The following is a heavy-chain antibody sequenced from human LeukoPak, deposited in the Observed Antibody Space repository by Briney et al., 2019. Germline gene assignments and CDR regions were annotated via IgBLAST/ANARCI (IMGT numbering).Heavy chain of an antibody. J-gene: IGHJ4*02. CDR3: ARDRLRGNYYDSSGYYYLDY. CDR2: IIPIFGTA. D-gene: IGHD3-22*01. V-gene: IGHV1-69*05. Sequence: ASVKVPCKASGGTFSSYAISWVRQAPGQGLEWMGGIIPIFGTANYAQKFQGRVTITTDESTSTAYMELSGLRSEDTAVYYCARDRLRGNYYDSSGYYYLDYWGQGTLVTVSS. CDR1: GGTFSSYA.